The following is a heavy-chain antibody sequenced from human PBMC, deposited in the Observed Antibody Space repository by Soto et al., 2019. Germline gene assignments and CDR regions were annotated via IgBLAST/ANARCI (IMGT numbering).Heavy chain of an antibody. V-gene: IGHV1-46*01. D-gene: IGHD2-2*01. CDR3: ACLDPSIYPLMPSYYYGMDV. J-gene: IGHJ6*02. CDR2: INPSGGST. CDR1: GYTFTSYY. Sequence: ASVKVSCKASGYTFTSYYMHWVRQAPGQGLEWMGIINPSGGSTSYAQKFQGRVTMTRDTSTSTVYMELSSLRSEDTAVYYCACLDPSIYPLMPSYYYGMDVWGQGTTVTV.